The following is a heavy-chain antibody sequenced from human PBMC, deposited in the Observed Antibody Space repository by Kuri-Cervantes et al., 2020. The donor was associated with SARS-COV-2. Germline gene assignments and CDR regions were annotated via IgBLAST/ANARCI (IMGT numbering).Heavy chain of an antibody. CDR3: GRGTSWAGNYYYYIDV. D-gene: IGHD3-16*01. CDR2: IYHSGST. CDR1: GYSISSGYY. J-gene: IGHJ6*03. V-gene: IGHV4-38-2*01. Sequence: SQTLSLTCAVSGYSISSGYYWGWIRQPPGKGLEWIGSIYHSGSTHYKPSLKGRVTLSVDTSKNHSPLRLSSVTAADTAVYYCGRGTSWAGNYYYYIDVWGKGTTVTVSS.